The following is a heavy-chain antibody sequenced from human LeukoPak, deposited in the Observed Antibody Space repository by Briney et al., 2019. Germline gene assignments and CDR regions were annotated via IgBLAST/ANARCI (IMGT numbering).Heavy chain of an antibody. CDR3: ARWGDIVVVPAAMAYFDY. CDR2: IVPIFGTA. V-gene: IGHV1-69*13. J-gene: IGHJ4*02. Sequence: SVKVSCEASGGTFSSYAISWVRQAPGQGLEWMGGIVPIFGTANYAQKFQGRVTITADESTSTAYMELSSLRSEDTAVYYCARWGDIVVVPAAMAYFDYWGQGTLVTVSS. CDR1: GGTFSSYA. D-gene: IGHD2-2*01.